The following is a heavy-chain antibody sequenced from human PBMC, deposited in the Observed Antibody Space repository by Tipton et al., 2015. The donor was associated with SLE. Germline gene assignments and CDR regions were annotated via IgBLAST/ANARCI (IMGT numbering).Heavy chain of an antibody. V-gene: IGHV4-31*03. CDR1: GGSISSGGYY. CDR2: IYYSGST. Sequence: TLSLTCTVSGGSISSGGYYWSWIRQHPGKGLEWIGYIYYSGSTYYNPSLKSRVTLSVDTSKNQFSLKLSSVTAADTAVYYCAREVRGTIFGVVIQRYMDVWGKGTTVTVSS. D-gene: IGHD3-3*01. J-gene: IGHJ6*03. CDR3: AREVRGTIFGVVIQRYMDV.